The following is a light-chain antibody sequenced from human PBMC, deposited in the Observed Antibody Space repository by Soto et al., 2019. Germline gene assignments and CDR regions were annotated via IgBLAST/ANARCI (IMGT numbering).Light chain of an antibody. J-gene: IGLJ1*01. V-gene: IGLV2-14*01. Sequence: QSALTQPASVSGSPGQSITISCTGTSSDVGGYKYVSWYQQHPDKAPKLIIFEVSNRPSGISSRFSGSKSGNTASLTISGLQAEDEADYYCASYAGTKLFVFGSGTKVTVL. CDR3: ASYAGTKLFV. CDR1: SSDVGGYKY. CDR2: EVS.